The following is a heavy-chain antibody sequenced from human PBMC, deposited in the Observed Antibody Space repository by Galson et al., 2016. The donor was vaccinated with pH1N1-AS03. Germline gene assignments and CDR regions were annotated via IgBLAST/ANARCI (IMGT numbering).Heavy chain of an antibody. CDR3: VRGSPHSSSTNYAFEF. V-gene: IGHV1-2*02. CDR2: INTDSGGT. D-gene: IGHD6-13*01. Sequence: SVKVSCKASGYAFTDYYMHLLRQAPGQGLEWMAWINTDSGGTDYAQKFQGRVTMTRDASISTTYMEPSSLRSDDTAVYYCVRGSPHSSSTNYAFEFWGRGTMVPVAS. J-gene: IGHJ3*01. CDR1: GYAFTDYY.